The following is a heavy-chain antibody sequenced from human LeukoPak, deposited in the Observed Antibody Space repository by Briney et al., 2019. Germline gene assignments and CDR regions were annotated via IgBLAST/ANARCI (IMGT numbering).Heavy chain of an antibody. CDR1: GYTFTSYG. Sequence: EASVKVSCKASGYTFTSYGISWVRQAPGQGLEWMGWISAYNGNTNYAQKLQGRVTMTTDTSTSTAYMELRSLRSDDTAVYYCARTYYYDSSGYYYPRDWGQGTLVTVSS. V-gene: IGHV1-18*01. CDR3: ARTYYYDSSGYYYPRD. J-gene: IGHJ4*02. CDR2: ISAYNGNT. D-gene: IGHD3-22*01.